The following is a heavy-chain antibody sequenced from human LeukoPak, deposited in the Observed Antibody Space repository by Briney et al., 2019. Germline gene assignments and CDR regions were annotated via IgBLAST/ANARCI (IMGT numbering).Heavy chain of an antibody. CDR3: ATGGYGDYLAGYFDY. V-gene: IGHV3-30-3*01. D-gene: IGHD4-17*01. CDR1: GFTFSSYA. J-gene: IGHJ4*02. Sequence: GGSLRLSCAASGFTFSSYAMHWVRQAPGKGLEWVAVISYDGSNKYYADSVKGRFTISRDNSKNTLYLQMNSLRAEDTAVYYCATGGYGDYLAGYFDYWGQGTLVTVSS. CDR2: ISYDGSNK.